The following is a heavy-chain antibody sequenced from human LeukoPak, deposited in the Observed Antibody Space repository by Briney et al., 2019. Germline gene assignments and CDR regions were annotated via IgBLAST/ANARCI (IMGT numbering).Heavy chain of an antibody. CDR1: GFTFSTCN. CDR2: ISSSSNYI. J-gene: IGHJ4*02. Sequence: NSGGSLRLSCAASGFTFSTCNMNWVRQAPGKGLEWVSSISSSSNYIYYADSVKGRFTISRDNAKKSLYLQMNSLRAEDTAVYYCALLMMYAIDFDSWGQGTLVTVSS. V-gene: IGHV3-21*04. CDR3: ALLMMYAIDFDS. D-gene: IGHD2-8*01.